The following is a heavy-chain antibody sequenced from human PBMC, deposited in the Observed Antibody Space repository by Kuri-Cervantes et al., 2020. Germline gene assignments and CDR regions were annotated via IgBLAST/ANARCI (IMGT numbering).Heavy chain of an antibody. CDR3: AKASRLYSGQDWFDY. Sequence: GESLKISCAASGFTFSDYYMSWVRQAPGKGLEWVSYMSSSGSTIYYADSVKGRFTISRDNAKNSLYLQMNSLRAEDTAVYYCAKASRLYSGQDWFDYWGQGTLVTVSS. V-gene: IGHV3-11*01. D-gene: IGHD5-12*01. CDR2: MSSSGSTI. J-gene: IGHJ4*02. CDR1: GFTFSDYY.